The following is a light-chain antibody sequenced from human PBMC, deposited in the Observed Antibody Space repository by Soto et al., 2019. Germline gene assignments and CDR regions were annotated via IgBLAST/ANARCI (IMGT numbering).Light chain of an antibody. V-gene: IGLV4-69*01. CDR2: VNSDGSH. CDR3: QTWGTDIHVV. J-gene: IGLJ2*01. CDR1: SGHSNNA. Sequence: QTVVTQSPSASASLGASVRLTCTLSSGHSNNAITWHQQQPGKGPRYLMKVNSDGSHNKGDGIPDRFSGSRSGAERYLTISSLQSEDEADYYCQTWGTDIHVVFGGGTKVTVL.